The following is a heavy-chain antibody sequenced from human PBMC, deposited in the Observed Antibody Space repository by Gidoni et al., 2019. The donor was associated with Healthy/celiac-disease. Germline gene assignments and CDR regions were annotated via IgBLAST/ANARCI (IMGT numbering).Heavy chain of an antibody. Sequence: QVQLQESGPGLVKPSETLSLTCTVSGGSFSSYSWRWIRQPPGKGLEWIGYIYYSGSTNYNPSLKSRVTISVDTSKNQFSLKLSSVTAADTAVYYCARDRTGGYSGYEEPYYYYGMDVWGQGTTVTVSS. CDR2: IYYSGST. CDR3: ARDRTGGYSGYEEPYYYYGMDV. V-gene: IGHV4-59*01. D-gene: IGHD5-12*01. CDR1: GGSFSSYS. J-gene: IGHJ6*02.